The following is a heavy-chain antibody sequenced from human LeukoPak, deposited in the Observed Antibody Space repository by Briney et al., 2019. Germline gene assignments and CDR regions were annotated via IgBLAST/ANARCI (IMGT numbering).Heavy chain of an antibody. CDR2: ISVRSNYI. V-gene: IGHV3-21*01. CDR1: GFTFSNSA. D-gene: IGHD3-22*01. J-gene: IGHJ4*02. Sequence: GGSLRLSCAASGFTFSNSAMNWVRQAPGKGLEWVSSISVRSNYIYYADSVRGRFSISRDDARDSLYLQMNGLRAEDTAVYYCVRLRRNSDTSGFYYYYDYWGQGTLVTVSS. CDR3: VRLRRNSDTSGFYYYYDY.